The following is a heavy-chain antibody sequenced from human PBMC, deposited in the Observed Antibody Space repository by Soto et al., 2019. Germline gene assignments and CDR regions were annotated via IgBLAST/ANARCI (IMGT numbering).Heavy chain of an antibody. CDR3: AKELLDFWSGYSSYYFDY. CDR1: GFTFSSYG. V-gene: IGHV3-30*18. D-gene: IGHD3-3*01. CDR2: ISYDGSNK. J-gene: IGHJ4*02. Sequence: GGSLRLSCAASGFTFSSYGMHWVRQAPGKGLEWVAVISYDGSNKYYADSVKGRFTISRDNSKNTLYLQMNSLRAEDTAVYYCAKELLDFWSGYSSYYFDYWGQGTLVTVSS.